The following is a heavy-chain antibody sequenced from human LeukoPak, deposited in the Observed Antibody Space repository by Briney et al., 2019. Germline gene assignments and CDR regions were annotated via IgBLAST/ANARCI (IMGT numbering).Heavy chain of an antibody. CDR1: GFTFSSYG. Sequence: GGSLRLSCAASGFTFSSYGVHWVRQAPGKGLEWVAVIWYDGSNKYYADSVKGRFTISRDNSKNTLYLQMNSLRAEDTAVYYCARFNDAFDIWGQGTMVTVSS. V-gene: IGHV3-33*01. CDR2: IWYDGSNK. CDR3: ARFNDAFDI. J-gene: IGHJ3*02.